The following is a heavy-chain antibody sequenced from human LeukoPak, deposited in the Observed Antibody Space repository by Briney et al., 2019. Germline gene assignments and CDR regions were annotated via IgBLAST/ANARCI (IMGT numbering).Heavy chain of an antibody. V-gene: IGHV3-30-3*01. CDR1: GFTFSGYA. Sequence: PGGSLRLSCAASGFTFSGYAMHWVRQAPGKGLEWVAVISYDGSNKYYADSVKGRFTISRDSSKNTLYLQMNSLRAEDTAVYYCARAHITMIVVVSSFFDYWGQGTLVTVSS. J-gene: IGHJ4*02. CDR2: ISYDGSNK. CDR3: ARAHITMIVVVSSFFDY. D-gene: IGHD3-22*01.